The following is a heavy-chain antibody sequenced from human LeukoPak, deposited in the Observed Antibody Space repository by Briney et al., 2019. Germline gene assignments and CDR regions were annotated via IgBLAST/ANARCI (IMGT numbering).Heavy chain of an antibody. D-gene: IGHD3-10*01. CDR2: IYYSGST. V-gene: IGHV4-39*07. CDR1: GGSISSSSYY. CDR3: ARDVRDAFDI. Sequence: SETLSLTCTVSGGSISSSSYYWGWIRQPPGKGLEWIGSIYYSGSTYYNPSLKSRVTISVDTAKNQFSLRLSSVTAADTAVYYCARDVRDAFDIWGQGTMVTVSS. J-gene: IGHJ3*02.